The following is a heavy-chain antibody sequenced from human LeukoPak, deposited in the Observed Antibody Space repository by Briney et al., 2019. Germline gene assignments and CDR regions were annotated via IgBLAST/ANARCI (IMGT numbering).Heavy chain of an antibody. CDR1: GFTFSSYA. V-gene: IGHV3-23*01. J-gene: IGHJ4*02. Sequence: TGGSLRLFCAASGFTFSSYAMSWVRQAPGKGLEWVSAISGSGGSTYYADSVKGRFTISRDNSKNTLYLQMDSLRAEDTAVYYCAKNKGTHGRGDYFDYWGQGTLVTVSS. CDR2: ISGSGGST. D-gene: IGHD2/OR15-2a*01. CDR3: AKNKGTHGRGDYFDY.